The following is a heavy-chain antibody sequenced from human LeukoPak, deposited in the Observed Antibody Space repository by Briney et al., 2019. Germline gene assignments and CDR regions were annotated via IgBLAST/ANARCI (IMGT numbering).Heavy chain of an antibody. Sequence: GGSLRLSCAASGFTFSSFSMNWVRQAPGKGLEWVSTVSTTGAATYYADSVKGRFTISRDNSKDTLYLQMNSLRAEDTAVYYCATPLGIFGVPFDYWGQGTLVTVSS. V-gene: IGHV3-23*01. CDR1: GFTFSSFS. D-gene: IGHD3-3*01. CDR2: VSTTGAAT. CDR3: ATPLGIFGVPFDY. J-gene: IGHJ4*02.